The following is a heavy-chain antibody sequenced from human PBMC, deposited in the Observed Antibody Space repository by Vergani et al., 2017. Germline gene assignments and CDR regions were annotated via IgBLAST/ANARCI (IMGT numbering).Heavy chain of an antibody. Sequence: QVTLKESGPALVKPTQTLTLTCSLSGFSLSSGGMRVSWIRQPPGKALEWLALIYWNDDKRYSPSLKSRLTITKDTSKNQVVLTMTNMGPVDTATYYCARSSWSEYYFDYWGQGTLVTVSS. V-gene: IGHV2-5*08. J-gene: IGHJ4*02. D-gene: IGHD6-13*01. CDR1: GFSLSSGGMR. CDR2: IYWNDDK. CDR3: ARSSWSEYYFDY.